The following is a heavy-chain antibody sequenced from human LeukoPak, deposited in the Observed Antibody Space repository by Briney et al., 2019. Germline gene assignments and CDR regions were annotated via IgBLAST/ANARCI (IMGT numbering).Heavy chain of an antibody. CDR1: GYTFTGYY. CDR3: ARGPHERSGYPDD. J-gene: IGHJ4*02. CDR2: INPNSGGT. D-gene: IGHD3-22*01. Sequence: ASVKVSCKASGYTFTGYYMHWVRQAPGQGLEWMGWINPNSGGTNYAQKLQGRVTMTTDTSTSTAYMELRSLRSDDTAVYYCARGPHERSGYPDDWGQGTLVTVSS. V-gene: IGHV1-2*02.